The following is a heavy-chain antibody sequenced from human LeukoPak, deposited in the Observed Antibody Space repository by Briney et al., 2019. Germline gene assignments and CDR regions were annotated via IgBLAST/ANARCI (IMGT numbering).Heavy chain of an antibody. Sequence: GGSLRLSCAASGFTVSSNYMSWVRQAPGKGLEWVSVIYSGGSTYYADSVKGRFTISRDNSKNTLYLQMNSLRAEDTAVYYCARDHLGGGSSGYYYPFDYWGQGTLVTVSS. CDR3: ARDHLGGGSSGYYYPFDY. J-gene: IGHJ4*02. CDR2: IYSGGST. D-gene: IGHD3-22*01. V-gene: IGHV3-66*01. CDR1: GFTVSSNY.